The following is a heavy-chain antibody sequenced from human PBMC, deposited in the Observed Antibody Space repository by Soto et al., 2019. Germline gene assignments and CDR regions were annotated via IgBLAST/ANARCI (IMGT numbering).Heavy chain of an antibody. CDR3: ARGQLGVVIMDY. CDR1: GDSITSNSYF. CDR2: IYYSGTT. D-gene: IGHD3-3*01. J-gene: IGHJ4*01. Sequence: PSETLSLTCTVSGDSITSNSYFWAWIRQPPGKGLEWIGSIYYSGTTYYNPSLKSRVTISVDRSKNQFSLKLSSVTAADTAVYYSARGQLGVVIMDYWGHGTLVTVSS. V-gene: IGHV4-39*01.